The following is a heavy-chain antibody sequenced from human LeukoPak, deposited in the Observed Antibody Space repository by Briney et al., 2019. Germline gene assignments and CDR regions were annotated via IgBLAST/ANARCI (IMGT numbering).Heavy chain of an antibody. Sequence: SGPTLVNPTQTLTLTCTFSGFSLSTSGVGVGWIRQPPGKALEWLALIYWDDDKRYSPSLKSRLTITKDTSKNQVVLTMTNMDPVDTATYYCAHRRGDYYDSSGLHFDYWGQGTLVTVSS. CDR1: GFSLSTSGVG. D-gene: IGHD3-22*01. J-gene: IGHJ4*02. V-gene: IGHV2-5*02. CDR2: IYWDDDK. CDR3: AHRRGDYYDSSGLHFDY.